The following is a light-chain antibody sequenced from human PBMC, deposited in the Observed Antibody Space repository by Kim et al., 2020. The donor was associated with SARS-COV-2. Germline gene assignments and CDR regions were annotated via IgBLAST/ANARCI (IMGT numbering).Light chain of an antibody. CDR2: DAT. Sequence: EIVLTQSPATLSLSPGERATLSCRASQSISTYLAWYQQKPGQPPRLLIHDATNRATGIPARFSGSGSGTDFTLTISSLEPEDFAVYYCQQRDSWPLTFGGGTKVEI. V-gene: IGKV3-11*01. CDR1: QSISTY. J-gene: IGKJ4*01. CDR3: QQRDSWPLT.